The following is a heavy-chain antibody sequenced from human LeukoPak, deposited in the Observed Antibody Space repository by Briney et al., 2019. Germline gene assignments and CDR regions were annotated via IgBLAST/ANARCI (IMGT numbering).Heavy chain of an antibody. J-gene: IGHJ5*02. V-gene: IGHV4-34*01. D-gene: IGHD6-13*01. CDR3: ARGHRGAAAGTWAWFDP. CDR2: INHSGST. Sequence: SETLSLTCAVYGGSFSGYYWSWLRQPPGKGLEWIGEINHSGSTNYNPSLTSRVTISVDTSKNQCSLELSSVTAADTAVYYCARGHRGAAAGTWAWFDPWGQGTLVTVSS. CDR1: GGSFSGYY.